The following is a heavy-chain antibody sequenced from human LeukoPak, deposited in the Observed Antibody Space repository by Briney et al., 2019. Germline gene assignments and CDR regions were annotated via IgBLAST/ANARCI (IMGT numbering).Heavy chain of an antibody. CDR2: ISSSGSTI. D-gene: IGHD3-9*01. Sequence: PGWSLRLSCAASGFTFSDYYMSWIRHAPGKGLEWVSYISSSGSTIYYADSVKGRFTISRDNAKNSLYLQMNSLRAEDTSLFKQTTAYDILTGYYTGLDYWGQGTLVTVSS. V-gene: IGHV3-11*04. CDR3: TTAYDILTGYYTGLDY. CDR1: GFTFSDYY. J-gene: IGHJ4*02.